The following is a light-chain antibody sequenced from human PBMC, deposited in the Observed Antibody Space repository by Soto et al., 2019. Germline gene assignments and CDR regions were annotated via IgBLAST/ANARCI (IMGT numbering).Light chain of an antibody. V-gene: IGKV1-5*01. CDR2: DAS. CDR1: QSIGSY. Sequence: DIQMTQSPSSLSASVVDRVTITCRASQSIGSYLNWYQQKPGKAPKALIYDASTLRSGVPSRFSGGGSGTEFTLTISSLQPDDFATYYCKQYNTYSNFGQGTRLEIK. J-gene: IGKJ5*01. CDR3: KQYNTYSN.